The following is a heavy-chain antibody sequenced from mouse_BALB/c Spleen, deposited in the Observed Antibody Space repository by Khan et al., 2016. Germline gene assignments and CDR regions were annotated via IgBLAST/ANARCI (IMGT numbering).Heavy chain of an antibody. J-gene: IGHJ1*01. Sequence: VQLQQSGAELVKPGASVKLSCTASGFNIKDTYLHWVKQRPEQGLEWIGRIDPANGNTKYDPMFQGKATVTADTSSNTAYLQLSGLTSEDTAVYYCARDYGDYGYWYFDVWGAGTTVTVSS. CDR3: ARDYGDYGYWYFDV. CDR2: IDPANGNT. D-gene: IGHD2-13*01. V-gene: IGHV14-3*02. CDR1: GFNIKDTY.